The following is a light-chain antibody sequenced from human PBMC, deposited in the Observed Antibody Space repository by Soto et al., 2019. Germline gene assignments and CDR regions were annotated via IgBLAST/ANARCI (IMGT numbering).Light chain of an antibody. J-gene: IGKJ4*01. CDR3: QQRSNWT. V-gene: IGKV3-11*01. Sequence: EIVLTQSPATLSLSPGERATLSCRASQSVSSYLAWYQQKPGQAPRLLIYDASNSATGIPARFSGSGSETDFTLTISSLEPEDFAVYYCQQRSNWTFGGGTKVEIK. CDR1: QSVSSY. CDR2: DAS.